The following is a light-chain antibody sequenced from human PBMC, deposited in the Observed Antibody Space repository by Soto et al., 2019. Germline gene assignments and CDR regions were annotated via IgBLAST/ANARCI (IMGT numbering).Light chain of an antibody. V-gene: IGKV1-5*03. CDR3: QHYNSYSEA. CDR1: QTISSW. Sequence: IQLTKSPSTLSGSVGDRVTITCRASQTISSWLAWYQQKPGKAPKLLIYKASTLKSGVPSRFSGSGSGTEFTLTISSLQPDDFATYYCQHYNSYSEAVGQGTKVDI. CDR2: KAS. J-gene: IGKJ1*01.